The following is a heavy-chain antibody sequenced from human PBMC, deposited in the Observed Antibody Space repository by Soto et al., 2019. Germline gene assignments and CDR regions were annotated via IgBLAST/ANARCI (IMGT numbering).Heavy chain of an antibody. J-gene: IGHJ4*02. CDR1: GFTFSSYA. D-gene: IGHD3-22*01. Sequence: QVQLVESGGVVVQPGRSLRLSCAASGFTFSSYAMHWVRQAPGKGLEWVAVISYDGSNKYYADSVKGRFTISRDNSKNPLYLQMNSVRAEDTAVYYCARGRDSSGYYYERLYFDSWGQGTLVTVSS. CDR3: ARGRDSSGYYYERLYFDS. V-gene: IGHV3-30*14. CDR2: ISYDGSNK.